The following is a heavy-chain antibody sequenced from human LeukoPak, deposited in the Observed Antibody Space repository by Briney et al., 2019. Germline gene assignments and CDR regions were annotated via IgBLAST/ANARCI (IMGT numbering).Heavy chain of an antibody. Sequence: VASVKVSCKASGFTFTSSAMQWVRQARGQRLEWIGWIVVGSGNTNYAQMFQERVTITRDMSTSTAYMELSSLTSEDTAVYHCAASPSVTSGYYYGMDVWGQGTPVTVSS. J-gene: IGHJ6*02. CDR2: IVVGSGNT. CDR3: AASPSVTSGYYYGMDV. V-gene: IGHV1-58*02. D-gene: IGHD3-9*01. CDR1: GFTFTSSA.